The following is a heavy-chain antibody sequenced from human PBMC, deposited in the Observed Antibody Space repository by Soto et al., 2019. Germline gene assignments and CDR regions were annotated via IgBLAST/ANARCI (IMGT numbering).Heavy chain of an antibody. CDR3: ARSRRGAYSSGWYSPSGYYNYGIDV. Sequence: GESLKISCKGSGYSFTTYWIGWVRQMPGKGLEWMGIIYPGDSDTRYSPSFQGQVTISADKSITTAYLQWSSLKASDTAMYYCARSRRGAYSSGWYSPSGYYNYGIDVWGQGTKVTVSS. D-gene: IGHD6-19*01. V-gene: IGHV5-51*01. CDR2: IYPGDSDT. CDR1: GYSFTTYW. J-gene: IGHJ6*02.